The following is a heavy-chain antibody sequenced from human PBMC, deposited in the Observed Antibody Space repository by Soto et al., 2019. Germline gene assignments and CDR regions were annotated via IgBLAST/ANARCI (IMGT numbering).Heavy chain of an antibody. CDR2: ISGSGDRT. V-gene: IGHV3-23*01. Sequence: PGGSLRLSCAAYGFTFSSCGMSWVRQAPGKGLEWVSAISGSGDRTYYADSVKGRFILSRDNSKNTLDLQMTSLRVEDTAIYYCAKDQAEGGYEYGFFYYYGLDVWGQGTTATVSS. D-gene: IGHD5-18*01. CDR3: AKDQAEGGYEYGFFYYYGLDV. J-gene: IGHJ6*02. CDR1: GFTFSSCG.